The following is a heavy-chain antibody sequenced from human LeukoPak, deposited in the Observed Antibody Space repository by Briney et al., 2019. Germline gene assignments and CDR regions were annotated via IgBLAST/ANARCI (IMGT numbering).Heavy chain of an antibody. CDR2: IYYSGST. J-gene: IGHJ4*02. Sequence: SETLSLTCTVSGGSISSGGYYWSWIRQHPGKGLEWIGYIYYSGSTYYNPSLKSRVTISLDTPKNQFSLKLSSVTAADTAVYYCAGRGAYSFDYWGQGTLVTVSS. CDR1: GGSISSGGYY. CDR3: AGRGAYSFDY. D-gene: IGHD1-1*01. V-gene: IGHV4-31*03.